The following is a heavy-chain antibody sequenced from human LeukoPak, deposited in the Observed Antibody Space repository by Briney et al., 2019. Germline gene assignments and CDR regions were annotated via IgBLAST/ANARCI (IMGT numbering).Heavy chain of an antibody. V-gene: IGHV3-33*01. J-gene: IGHJ4*02. CDR2: IWYDGSNK. CDR1: GFTFSSYG. D-gene: IGHD6-13*01. CDR3: AREALYEAAAGTEETMYYFDY. Sequence: GGSLRLSCAASGFTFSSYGMHWVRQAPGKGLEWVAVIWYDGSNKYYADSVKGRLTISRDNSKNTLYLQMNSLRAEDTAVYYCAREALYEAAAGTEETMYYFDYWGQGTLVTVSS.